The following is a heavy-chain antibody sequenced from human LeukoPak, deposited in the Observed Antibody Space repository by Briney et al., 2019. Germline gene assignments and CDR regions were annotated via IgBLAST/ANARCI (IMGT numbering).Heavy chain of an antibody. CDR1: GGSISSYY. J-gene: IGHJ6*03. CDR3: ARDLKAYQLPQSEYYYYYCMDV. D-gene: IGHD2-2*01. Sequence: SETLSLTCTVSGGSISSYYWSWIRQPAGKGLEWIGRIYTSGSTNYNPSLKSRVTMSVDTSKNQFSLKLSSVTAADTAVYYCARDLKAYQLPQSEYYYYYCMDVWGKGTTVTVSS. CDR2: IYTSGST. V-gene: IGHV4-4*07.